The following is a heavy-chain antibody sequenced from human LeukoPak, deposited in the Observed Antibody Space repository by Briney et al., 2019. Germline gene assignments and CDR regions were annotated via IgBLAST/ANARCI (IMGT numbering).Heavy chain of an antibody. CDR2: ISYDGSNK. D-gene: IGHD6-19*01. CDR1: GFTFSSYG. J-gene: IGHJ4*02. CDR3: AKVAVAGTEEGIDY. V-gene: IGHV3-30*18. Sequence: GGSLRLSCAASGFTFSSYGMHWVRQAPGKGLEWVAVISYDGSNKYYADSVKGRFTSSRDNSKKTLYLQMNNLRAEDTAVYYCAKVAVAGTEEGIDYWGQGTLVTVSS.